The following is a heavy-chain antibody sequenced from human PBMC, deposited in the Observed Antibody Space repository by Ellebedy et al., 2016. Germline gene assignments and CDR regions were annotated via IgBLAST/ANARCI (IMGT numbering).Heavy chain of an antibody. J-gene: IGHJ4*02. Sequence: GGSLRLXCATSGFTFDDYALHWVRQVPGKGLEWVSGISWNSAAIGYGEAVKGRFTISRDSAKNYLYLQMNSLRVEDTALYFFAKGTMDYLHHWGQGTLVTVSS. D-gene: IGHD3-10*01. CDR3: AKGTMDYLHH. V-gene: IGHV3-9*01. CDR1: GFTFDDYA. CDR2: ISWNSAAI.